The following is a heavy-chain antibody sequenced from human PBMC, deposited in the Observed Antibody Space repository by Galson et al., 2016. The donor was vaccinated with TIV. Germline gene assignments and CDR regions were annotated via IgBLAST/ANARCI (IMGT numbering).Heavy chain of an antibody. Sequence: SLRLSCAASGFTFSSYWMHWVRQAPGKGLVWVSHINSDGSSTFYADSVKGRFTISRDNSKKTLYLQMDSLRAEDTAVYYCAKSFQYFYDNSGYFPYGFHIWGRGTMVTVSS. V-gene: IGHV3-74*01. CDR1: GFTFSSYW. CDR3: AKSFQYFYDNSGYFPYGFHI. D-gene: IGHD3-22*01. J-gene: IGHJ3*02. CDR2: INSDGSST.